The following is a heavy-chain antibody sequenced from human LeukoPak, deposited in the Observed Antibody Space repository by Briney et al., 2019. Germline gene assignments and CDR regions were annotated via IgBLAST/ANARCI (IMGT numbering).Heavy chain of an antibody. V-gene: IGHV3-23*01. CDR3: AKDVYGVDSSSWSFDFAVDSRGWRHFDY. D-gene: IGHD6-13*01. CDR2: ISGSGGST. Sequence: GGSLRLSCAASGFTFSSYAMSWVRQAPGKGLEWVSAISGSGGSTYYADSVKGRFTISRDNSKNTLYLQMNRLTADDPAVYYCAKDVYGVDSSSWSFDFAVDSRGWRHFDYWGKGTLVTVSS. J-gene: IGHJ4*02. CDR1: GFTFSSYA.